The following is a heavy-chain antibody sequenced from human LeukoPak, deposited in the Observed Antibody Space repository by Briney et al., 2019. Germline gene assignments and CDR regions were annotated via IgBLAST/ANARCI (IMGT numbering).Heavy chain of an antibody. D-gene: IGHD3-22*01. Sequence: GESLQISCKGVGSSFANYWIAWVRQVPGRGLEWMGIIYPGDSDTRYSPSLQGQVTISADKSINTAYLQWSSLKASDTATYYCARRYDNTGYYVYWGQGTLVTVSS. CDR1: GSSFANYW. J-gene: IGHJ4*02. V-gene: IGHV5-51*01. CDR2: IYPGDSDT. CDR3: ARRYDNTGYYVY.